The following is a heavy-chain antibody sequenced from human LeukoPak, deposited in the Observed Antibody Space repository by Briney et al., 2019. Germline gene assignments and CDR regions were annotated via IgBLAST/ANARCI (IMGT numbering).Heavy chain of an antibody. CDR1: GYSFTSQD. CDR2: INPGNGDT. D-gene: IGHD2-2*02. J-gene: IGHJ4*02. CDR3: TLYNY. V-gene: IGHV1-3*03. Sequence: ASVRVSCKTSGYSFTSQDMHWVRQAPGQSLEWMGCINPGNGDTKYSQEFQGRVTITRDTSATTAYMELSSLRSDDMAVYYCTLYNYWGQGTLVTVSS.